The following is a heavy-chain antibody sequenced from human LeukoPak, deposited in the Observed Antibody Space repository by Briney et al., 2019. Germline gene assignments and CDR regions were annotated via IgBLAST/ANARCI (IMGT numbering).Heavy chain of an antibody. CDR2: IYYSGST. CDR3: ARGTYDILTGYQPAFDY. D-gene: IGHD3-9*01. V-gene: IGHV4-31*03. J-gene: IGHJ4*02. Sequence: SETLSLTCTVSGGSIRSGGYYWSWIRQHPGKGLEWIGYIYYSGSTYYNPSLKSRVTISVDTSKNQFSLKLSSVTAPDTAVYYCARGTYDILTGYQPAFDYWGQGTLVTVSS. CDR1: GGSIRSGGYY.